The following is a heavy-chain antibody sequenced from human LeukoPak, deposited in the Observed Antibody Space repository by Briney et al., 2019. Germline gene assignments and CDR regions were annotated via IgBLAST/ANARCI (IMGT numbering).Heavy chain of an antibody. V-gene: IGHV1-2*02. CDR1: GYTFTGYY. D-gene: IGHD1/OR15-1a*01. CDR2: INPNSGGT. CDR3: AREPTTTDYDMDD. Sequence: ASGKVSCKASGYTFTGYYMHWVRQAPGQGLEWMGGINPNSGGTNYAQKFQGRVTMTRDTSISTAYMELSRLRSDDTGVYYCAREPTTTDYDMDDWGKGTTVTVSS. J-gene: IGHJ6*03.